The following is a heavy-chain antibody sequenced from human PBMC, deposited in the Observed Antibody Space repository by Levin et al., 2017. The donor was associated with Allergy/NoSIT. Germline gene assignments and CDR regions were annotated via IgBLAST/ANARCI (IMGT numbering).Heavy chain of an antibody. CDR3: ARNRIIVSGGNDYYYGMDV. J-gene: IGHJ6*02. CDR2: INYRGVT. Sequence: SQTLSLTCSVSGGSVSSGTYYWSWIRRPPGKGLEWIGYINYRGVTKYNPSLKSRVTISVDTSKNECSLKVTSVTAADTAVYYCARNRIIVSGGNDYYYGMDVWGQGTTVTVSS. V-gene: IGHV4-61*01. CDR1: GGSVSSGTYY. D-gene: IGHD5/OR15-5a*01.